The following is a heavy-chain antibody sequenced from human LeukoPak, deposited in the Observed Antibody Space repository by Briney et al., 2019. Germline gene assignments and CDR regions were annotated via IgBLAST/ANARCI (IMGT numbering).Heavy chain of an antibody. D-gene: IGHD6-13*01. CDR3: ARDPGIAAAGYYYYGMDV. V-gene: IGHV3-30-3*01. Sequence: PGRSLRLSCAASGFTFSSYAMHWVRQAPGKGLEWVAVISYDGSNIYYADSVKGRFTISRDNSKNTLYLQMNSLRAEDTAVYYCARDPGIAAAGYYYYGMDVWGQGTTVTVSS. CDR2: ISYDGSNI. J-gene: IGHJ6*02. CDR1: GFTFSSYA.